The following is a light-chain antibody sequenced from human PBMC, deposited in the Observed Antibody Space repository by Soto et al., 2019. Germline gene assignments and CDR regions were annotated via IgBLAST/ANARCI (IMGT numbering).Light chain of an antibody. V-gene: IGKV3-15*01. CDR2: GAS. Sequence: EIVMTQFPDTLSVSPGERATLSCWASQSVGTNLVWYQEKPGQAPRPLIYGASTRATGIPARFSGSGSGTEFALAISGQQSGDFALYYCQQYNNWPYTFGQGTKLEIK. CDR3: QQYNNWPYT. CDR1: QSVGTN. J-gene: IGKJ2*01.